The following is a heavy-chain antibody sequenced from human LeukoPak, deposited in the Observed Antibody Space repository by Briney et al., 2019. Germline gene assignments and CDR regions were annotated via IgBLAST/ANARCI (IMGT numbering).Heavy chain of an antibody. Sequence: SETLSLTCTVSGGSISSSSYYWSWIRQPPGKGLEWIGYIYYSGSTNYNPSLKSRVTISVDTSKNQFSLKLNSVTAADTAVYYCARASVGARYGWFDPWGQGTLVTVSS. CDR3: ARASVGARYGWFDP. CDR2: IYYSGST. CDR1: GGSISSSSYY. J-gene: IGHJ5*02. V-gene: IGHV4-61*01. D-gene: IGHD1-26*01.